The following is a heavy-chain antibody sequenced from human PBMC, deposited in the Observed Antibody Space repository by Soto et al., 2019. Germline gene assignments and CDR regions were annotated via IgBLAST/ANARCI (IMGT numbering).Heavy chain of an antibody. V-gene: IGHV1-18*04. CDR1: VYTFTSYG. CDR2: ISAYNGNT. D-gene: IGHD2-15*01. Sequence: VSCKASVYTFTSYGISWVRQAPGQGLEWMGWISAYNGNTNYAQKLQGRVTMTTDTSTSTAYMELRSLRSDDTAVYYCARVPWTGYCSGGSCLAWFDPWGQGTLVTVSS. CDR3: ARVPWTGYCSGGSCLAWFDP. J-gene: IGHJ5*02.